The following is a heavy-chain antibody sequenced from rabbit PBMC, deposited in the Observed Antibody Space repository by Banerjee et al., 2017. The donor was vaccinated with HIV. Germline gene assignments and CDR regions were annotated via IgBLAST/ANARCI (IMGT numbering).Heavy chain of an antibody. CDR1: GFDFSSYG. Sequence: QEQLVESGGGLVQPGGSLKLSCKASGFDFSSYGVSWVRQAPGKGLEWIGYIDPVFGSTYYASWVNGRFTISSHNAQNTLYLQLNSLTAADTATYFCVRAAYASSSGYYFFDLWGPGTLVTVS. J-gene: IGHJ4*01. CDR2: IDPVFGST. D-gene: IGHD1-1*01. V-gene: IGHV1S47*01. CDR3: VRAAYASSSGYYFFDL.